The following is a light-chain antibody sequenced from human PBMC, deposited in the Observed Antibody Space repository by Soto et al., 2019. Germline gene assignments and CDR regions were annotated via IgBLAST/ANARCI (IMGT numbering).Light chain of an antibody. V-gene: IGKV4-1*01. J-gene: IGKJ1*01. CDR1: QSVLSSSHDKNY. CDR3: QQYNSAPQT. Sequence: DIVMTQSPDSLAVSLGERATINCKSSQSVLSSSHDKNYLAWYQQKPGQAPRLLIYWASTRESGVPDRFSGSGSGTDFTLTSNSLQAEDVAVYYGQQYNSAPQTFGQGTQVQIK. CDR2: WAS.